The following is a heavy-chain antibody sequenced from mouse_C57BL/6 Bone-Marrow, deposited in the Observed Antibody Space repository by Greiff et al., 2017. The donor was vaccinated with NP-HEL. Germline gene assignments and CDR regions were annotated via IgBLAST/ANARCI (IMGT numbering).Heavy chain of an antibody. V-gene: IGHV5-6*01. J-gene: IGHJ2*01. Sequence: EVKVVESGGDLVKPGGSLKLSCAASGFTFSSYGMSWVRQTPDKRLGWVATISSGGSYTYYPDSVKGRFTISRDNAKNTLYLQMSSLKSEDTAMYYCARHYYSNYFDYWGQGTTLTVSS. CDR3: ARHYYSNYFDY. D-gene: IGHD2-5*01. CDR1: GFTFSSYG. CDR2: ISSGGSYT.